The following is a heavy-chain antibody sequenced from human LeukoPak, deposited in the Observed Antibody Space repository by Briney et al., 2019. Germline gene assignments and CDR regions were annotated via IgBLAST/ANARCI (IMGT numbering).Heavy chain of an antibody. V-gene: IGHV4-34*01. CDR1: GGSFSGYY. CDR2: INHSGST. Sequence: PSETLSLTCAVYGGSFSGYYWSWIRQPPGKGLEWIGEINHSGSTNYNPSLKSRVTISVDTSKNQFSLKLSSVTAADTAVYYCARGRKGVHCSSTSCSLGRYYGMDVWGQGTTVTVSS. J-gene: IGHJ6*02. CDR3: ARGRKGVHCSSTSCSLGRYYGMDV. D-gene: IGHD2-2*01.